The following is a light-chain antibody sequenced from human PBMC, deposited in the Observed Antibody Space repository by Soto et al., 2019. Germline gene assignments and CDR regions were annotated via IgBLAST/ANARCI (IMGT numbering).Light chain of an antibody. Sequence: EIVLTQSPGTLSLSPGARATVTCTTSESVTNDYMAWFQQKPGQPPRLLLYGTSNRADGIPGRFSGSGSVTVFTLTIARLEPEDFAVYYCQQFAYTPYSFGQGTTLEI. CDR3: QQFAYTPYS. CDR1: ESVTNDY. V-gene: IGKV3-20*01. J-gene: IGKJ2*01. CDR2: GTS.